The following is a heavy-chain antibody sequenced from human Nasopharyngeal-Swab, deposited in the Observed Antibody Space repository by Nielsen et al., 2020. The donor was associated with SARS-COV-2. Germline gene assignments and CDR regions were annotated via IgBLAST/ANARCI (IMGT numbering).Heavy chain of an antibody. Sequence: GGSLRLSCAASGFTFSGSAMHWVRQASGKGLEWVGRTRNKANSYTTEYAASVKGRFTISRDDSKNSLYLQMNSLKTEDTAVYYCARGYCSGGSCPPGYYGMDVWGQGTTVTVSS. CDR3: ARGYCSGGSCPPGYYGMDV. V-gene: IGHV3-72*01. CDR2: TRNKANSYTT. D-gene: IGHD2-15*01. J-gene: IGHJ6*02. CDR1: GFTFSGSA.